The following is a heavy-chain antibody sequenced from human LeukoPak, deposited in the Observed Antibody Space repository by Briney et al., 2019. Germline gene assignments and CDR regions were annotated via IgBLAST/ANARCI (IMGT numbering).Heavy chain of an antibody. Sequence: SETLSLTCTVSGGSISSYYWSWIRQPPGKGLEWIGYIYYSGSTNYNPSLKSRVTISVDTSKNQFSLKLSSVTAADTAVYYCARTYYDSSGYPGLGFDYWGQGTLVTVSS. J-gene: IGHJ4*02. D-gene: IGHD3-22*01. CDR2: IYYSGST. CDR3: ARTYYDSSGYPGLGFDY. CDR1: GGSISSYY. V-gene: IGHV4-59*12.